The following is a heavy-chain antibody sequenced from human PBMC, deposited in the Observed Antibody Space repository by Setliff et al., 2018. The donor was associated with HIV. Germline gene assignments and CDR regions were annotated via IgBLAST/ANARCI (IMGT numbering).Heavy chain of an antibody. CDR2: ISSSSSYI. CDR3: AKGRDGYTPPCAFDY. CDR1: GFTFSSYS. Sequence: GGSLRLSCAASGFTFSSYSMNWVRQAPGKGLEWVSSISSSSSYIYYADSVKGRFTISRDNSKNTLYLQMNSLRAEDTAVYYCAKGRDGYTPPCAFDYWGQGTLVTVSS. D-gene: IGHD5-12*01. V-gene: IGHV3-21*04. J-gene: IGHJ4*02.